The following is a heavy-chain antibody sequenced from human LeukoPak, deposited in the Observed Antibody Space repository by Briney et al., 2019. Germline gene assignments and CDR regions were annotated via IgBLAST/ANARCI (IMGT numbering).Heavy chain of an antibody. J-gene: IGHJ4*02. CDR3: ARHEKLGQFDY. CDR2: IHYSGST. CDR1: GGSINTYY. V-gene: IGHV4-59*08. Sequence: SETLSLTCTVSGGSINTYYWSWIRQPPGKGLEWIGYIHYSGSTNYNPSLKSRVTISVDTSKNQFSLKLSSVTAADTAVYYCARHEKLGQFDYWGQGTLVTVSS. D-gene: IGHD3-10*01.